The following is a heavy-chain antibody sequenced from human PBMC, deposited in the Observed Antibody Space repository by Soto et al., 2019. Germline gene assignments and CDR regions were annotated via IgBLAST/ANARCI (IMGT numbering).Heavy chain of an antibody. CDR3: AREGYCSGGSCLVYYYYGMDV. J-gene: IGHJ6*02. V-gene: IGHV1-18*04. CDR2: ISAYNGNT. Sequence: ASVKVSCKASGYTFASYGISWVRQAPGQGLEWMGWISAYNGNTNYAQKLQGRVTMTTDTSTSTAYMELRSLRSDDTAVYYCAREGYCSGGSCLVYYYYGMDVWGQGTTVTVSS. CDR1: GYTFASYG. D-gene: IGHD2-15*01.